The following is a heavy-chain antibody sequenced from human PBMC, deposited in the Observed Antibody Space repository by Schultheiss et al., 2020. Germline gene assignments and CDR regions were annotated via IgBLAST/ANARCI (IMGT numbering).Heavy chain of an antibody. J-gene: IGHJ5*02. CDR1: GGSISSYY. V-gene: IGHV4-59*01. D-gene: IGHD2-2*03. Sequence: SETLSLTCTVSGGSISSYYWSWIRQPPGKGLEWIGYIYYSGSTNYNPSLKSRVTISVDTSKNQFSLKLSSVTAADTAVYYCARALDIVGGDWFDPWGQGTLVTFSS. CDR3: ARALDIVGGDWFDP. CDR2: IYYSGST.